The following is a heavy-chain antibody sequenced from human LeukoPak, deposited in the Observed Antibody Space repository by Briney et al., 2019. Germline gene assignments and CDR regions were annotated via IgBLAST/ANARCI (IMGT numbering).Heavy chain of an antibody. CDR1: GFTFSGYA. V-gene: IGHV3-23*01. J-gene: IGHJ6*02. CDR3: AKAYYSDTARYNYYYGLDV. Sequence: GGSLRLSCAASGFTFSGYAMTWVRQAPGKGLEWVSAISGNGRSTFYADSVKGRFTISRDNSKNTLYLQMNNLRAEGTAVYYCAKAYYSDTARYNYYYGLDVWGQGTTVTVSS. D-gene: IGHD5-18*01. CDR2: ISGNGRST.